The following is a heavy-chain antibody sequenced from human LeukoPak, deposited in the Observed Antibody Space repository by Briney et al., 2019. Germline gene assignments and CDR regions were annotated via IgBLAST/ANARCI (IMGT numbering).Heavy chain of an antibody. CDR2: ISSSSSYI. J-gene: IGHJ6*03. D-gene: IGHD2-21*02. CDR1: GFTFSSYG. Sequence: GGSLRLSCAASGFTFSSYGMHWVRQAPGKGLEWVSSISSSSSYIYYADSVKGRFTISRDNAKNSLYLQMNSLRAEDTAVYYCARAGFEHIVVVTSDMDVWGKGTTVTVSS. CDR3: ARAGFEHIVVVTSDMDV. V-gene: IGHV3-21*01.